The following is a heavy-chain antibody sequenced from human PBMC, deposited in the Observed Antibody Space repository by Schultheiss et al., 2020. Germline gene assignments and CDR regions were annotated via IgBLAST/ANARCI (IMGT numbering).Heavy chain of an antibody. V-gene: IGHV4-4*07. Sequence: SETLSLTCTVSGGSISSNYWTWIRQPAGKGLEWIGRIYTTGSTNHNPSLQSRVTMSLDTSTNQFYLKLSSVTAADTAVYYCARVTLITMVRGSGFDPWGQGTMVTVSS. CDR1: GGSISSNY. CDR2: IYTTGST. J-gene: IGHJ5*02. D-gene: IGHD3-10*01. CDR3: ARVTLITMVRGSGFDP.